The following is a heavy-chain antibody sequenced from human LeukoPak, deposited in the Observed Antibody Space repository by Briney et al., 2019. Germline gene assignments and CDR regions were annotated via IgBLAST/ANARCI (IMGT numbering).Heavy chain of an antibody. D-gene: IGHD3-9*01. J-gene: IGHJ4*02. V-gene: IGHV3-66*01. Sequence: GGSLRLSCAASGFTVSSNYMSWVRQAPGKGLEWVSVIYSGGSTYYADSVKGRFTISRDNSKNTLYLQMNSLRAEDTAVYYCARESRVLTGTILWGQGTLVTVSS. CDR1: GFTVSSNY. CDR2: IYSGGST. CDR3: ARESRVLTGTIL.